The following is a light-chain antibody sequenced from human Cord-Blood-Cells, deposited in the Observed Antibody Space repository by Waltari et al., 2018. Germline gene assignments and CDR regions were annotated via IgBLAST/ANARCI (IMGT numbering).Light chain of an antibody. Sequence: DIVMTQSPLSLPVTTGEPASISCRSSQSLLHSNGYNYLDWYLQKPGQSPQLLIYLGSNRASGVPDRFSGSGSGTDFTLKISRVEAEDVGVYYCMQALQTPPTFGQGTKLEIK. J-gene: IGKJ2*01. V-gene: IGKV2-28*01. CDR1: QSLLHSNGYNY. CDR3: MQALQTPPT. CDR2: LGS.